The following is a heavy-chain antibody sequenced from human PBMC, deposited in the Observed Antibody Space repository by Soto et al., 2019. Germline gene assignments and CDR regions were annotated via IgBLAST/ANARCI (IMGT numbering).Heavy chain of an antibody. J-gene: IGHJ6*02. D-gene: IGHD6-19*01. CDR3: ARGEGVRYSSGWYLGSYYYYGMDV. V-gene: IGHV1-18*01. CDR1: GYTFTSYG. CDR2: ISAYNGNT. Sequence: GASVKVSCKASGYTFTSYGMSWVRQAPGQGLEWMGWISAYNGNTNYAQKLQGRVTMTTDTSTSTAYMELRSLRSDDTAVYYCARGEGVRYSSGWYLGSYYYYGMDVWGQGTTVTVSS.